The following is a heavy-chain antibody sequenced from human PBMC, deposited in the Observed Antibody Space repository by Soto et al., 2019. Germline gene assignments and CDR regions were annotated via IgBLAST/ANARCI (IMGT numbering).Heavy chain of an antibody. Sequence: ASVKVSCKASGYTFTSYAMHWVRQAPGQRLEWMGWINAGNGNTKYSQKFQGRVTITRDTSASTAYMELSSLRSEDTAVYYCARENDIAVAGTSSISYWYFDLWGRGTLVTVSS. D-gene: IGHD6-19*01. CDR3: ARENDIAVAGTSSISYWYFDL. J-gene: IGHJ2*01. CDR2: INAGNGNT. V-gene: IGHV1-3*01. CDR1: GYTFTSYA.